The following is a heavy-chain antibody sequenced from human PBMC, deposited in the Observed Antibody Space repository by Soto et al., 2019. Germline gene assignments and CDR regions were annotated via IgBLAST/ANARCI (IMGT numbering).Heavy chain of an antibody. CDR2: IWYDGSNK. D-gene: IGHD5-18*01. CDR3: ARNPNSYGPKGGDY. V-gene: IGHV3-33*01. J-gene: IGHJ4*02. CDR1: GFTFSSYG. Sequence: QVQLVESGGGVVQPGRSLRLSCAASGFTFSSYGMHWVRQAPGKGLEWVAVIWYDGSNKYYADSVKGRFTISRDNSKNTLYLQMNSLRAEDTAVYYCARNPNSYGPKGGDYWGQGTLVTVSS.